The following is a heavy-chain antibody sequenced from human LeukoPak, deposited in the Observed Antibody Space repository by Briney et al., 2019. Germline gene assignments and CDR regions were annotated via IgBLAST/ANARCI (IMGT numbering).Heavy chain of an antibody. D-gene: IGHD6-6*01. CDR3: ARETSSSSWGAFDI. CDR2: ISSSGSTI. J-gene: IGHJ3*02. CDR1: GFTFSDYY. Sequence: GGSLRLSWAASGFTFSDYYMSLIRQAPGKGLEWVSYISSSGSTIYYADSVKGRFTISRDNAKNSLYLQMNSLRAEDTAVYYCARETSSSSWGAFDIWGQGKMVTVSS. V-gene: IGHV3-11*04.